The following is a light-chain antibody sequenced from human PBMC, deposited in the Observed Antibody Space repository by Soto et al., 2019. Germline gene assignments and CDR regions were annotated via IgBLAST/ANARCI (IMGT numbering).Light chain of an antibody. Sequence: EIVLTQSPGTLSLSPGERATLSCRASQTIISNHLAWYQQKPGQPPRLLIYGASRRATGIPDRVSGSGSGTDFTLTISRLEPEDFAVYYCQQYVSSPTTF. V-gene: IGKV3-20*01. J-gene: IGKJ1*01. CDR1: QTIISNH. CDR3: QQYVSSPTT. CDR2: GAS.